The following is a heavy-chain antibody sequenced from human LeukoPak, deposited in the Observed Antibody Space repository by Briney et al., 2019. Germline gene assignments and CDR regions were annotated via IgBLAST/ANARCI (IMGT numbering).Heavy chain of an antibody. V-gene: IGHV4-39*07. CDR2: IYYSGST. CDR1: GGSISSSTYY. J-gene: IGHJ6*03. Sequence: PSETLSLTCTVSGGSISSSTYYWGWIRQPPGKGLEWIGTIYYSGSTYYNPSLKSRVTISVDTSKNQFSLKLSSVTAADTAVYYCARTTEGGYSYGYFYYYYMDVWGKGTTVTISS. CDR3: ARTTEGGYSYGYFYYYYMDV. D-gene: IGHD5-18*01.